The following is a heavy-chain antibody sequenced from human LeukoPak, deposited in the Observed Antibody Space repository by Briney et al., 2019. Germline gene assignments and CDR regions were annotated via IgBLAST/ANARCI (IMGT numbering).Heavy chain of an antibody. J-gene: IGHJ4*02. CDR2: INHSGST. CDR1: GVSFSGYY. CDR3: ARLAAAGSALGY. V-gene: IGHV4-34*01. D-gene: IGHD6-13*01. Sequence: SETLSLTGAVYGVSFSGYYWSWIRQPPGKGLEGIGEINHSGSTNYNPSLKSRVTISVDTSKNQFSLKLSSVTAADTAVYYCARLAAAGSALGYWGQGTLVTVSS.